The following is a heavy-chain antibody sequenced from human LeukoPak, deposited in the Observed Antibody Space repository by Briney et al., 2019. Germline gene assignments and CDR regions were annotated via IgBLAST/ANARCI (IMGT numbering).Heavy chain of an antibody. CDR1: GFTFSSYA. D-gene: IGHD3-3*01. CDR3: AKPRRDFWSGYSDYFDY. J-gene: IGHJ4*02. V-gene: IGHV3-23*01. CDR2: ISGSGGST. Sequence: GGSLRLSCAASGFTFSSYAMSWVRQAPGKGLEWVSAISGSGGSTYYADSVKGRFTISRDNFKNTLYLQMNSLRAEDTAVYYCAKPRRDFWSGYSDYFDYWGQGTLVTVSS.